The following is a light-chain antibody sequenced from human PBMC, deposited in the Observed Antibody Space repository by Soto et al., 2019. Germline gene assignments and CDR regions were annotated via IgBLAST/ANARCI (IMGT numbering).Light chain of an antibody. Sequence: QSALTQPPSASGSPGQSVTIPCAGTSTDVGEYNYVSWYQQHPGKVPKLMIYDVSKRPSGVPDRFSGSKSGNTASLTISGLQAEDEADYYCCSYAGGYTHAVFGGGTKLTVL. CDR2: DVS. J-gene: IGLJ2*01. V-gene: IGLV2-11*01. CDR1: STDVGEYNY. CDR3: CSYAGGYTHAV.